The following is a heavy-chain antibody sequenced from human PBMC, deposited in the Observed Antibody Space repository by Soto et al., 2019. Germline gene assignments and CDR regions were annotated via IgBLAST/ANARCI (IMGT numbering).Heavy chain of an antibody. V-gene: IGHV4-4*07. Sequence: SETLSLTCTVSGGSVSYDYWSWVRQPAGKGLEWIGRIYSSGTTDYTPSLRGRVTLSIDTSKSQFSLQLTSVTAADTAMYFCARGPCGGGSCSSDLFPQTGFEYWGHGIPVTVS. CDR3: ARGPCGGGSCSSDLFPQTGFEY. CDR1: GGSVSYDY. CDR2: IYSSGTT. J-gene: IGHJ4*01. D-gene: IGHD2-15*01.